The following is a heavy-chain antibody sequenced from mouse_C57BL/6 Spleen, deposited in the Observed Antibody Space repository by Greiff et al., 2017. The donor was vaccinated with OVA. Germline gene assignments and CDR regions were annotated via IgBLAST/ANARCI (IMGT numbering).Heavy chain of an antibody. D-gene: IGHD4-1*01. J-gene: IGHJ4*01. CDR1: GYTFTSYW. V-gene: IGHV1-61*01. Sequence: VQLQQPGAELVRPGSSVKLSCKASGYTFTSYWMDWVKQRPGQGLEWIGNIYPSDSETHYTQKFKDKATLTVDKSSSAAYMQLSSLTSEDSAVYYCARWNWDRAMDYWGQGTSVTVSS. CDR3: ARWNWDRAMDY. CDR2: IYPSDSET.